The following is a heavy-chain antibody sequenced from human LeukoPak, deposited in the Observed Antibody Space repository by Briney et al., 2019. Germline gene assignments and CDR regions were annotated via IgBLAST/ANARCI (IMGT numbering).Heavy chain of an antibody. J-gene: IGHJ4*02. CDR3: AGGISGYSYGLVDC. CDR2: INHSGST. CDR1: GGSFSGYY. V-gene: IGHV4-34*01. D-gene: IGHD5-18*01. Sequence: PSETLSLTCAVYGGSFSGYYWSWIRQPPGKGLEWIGEINHSGSTNYNPSLKSRVTISVDTSKNQFSLKLSSVTAADTAVYYCAGGISGYSYGLVDCWGQGTLVTVSS.